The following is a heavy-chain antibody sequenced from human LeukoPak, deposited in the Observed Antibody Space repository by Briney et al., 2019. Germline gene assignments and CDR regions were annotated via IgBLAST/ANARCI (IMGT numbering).Heavy chain of an antibody. Sequence: SSETLSLTCAVSGYSISSGYYWGWIRQPPGKGLEWIGSIYHSGSTYYNPSLKSRVTISVDTSKNQFSLKLSSVTAADTAVYYCARLGGYSSSSLDYWDQGTLVTVSS. V-gene: IGHV4-38-2*01. CDR2: IYHSGST. CDR3: ARLGGYSSSSLDY. J-gene: IGHJ4*02. CDR1: GYSISSGYY. D-gene: IGHD6-6*01.